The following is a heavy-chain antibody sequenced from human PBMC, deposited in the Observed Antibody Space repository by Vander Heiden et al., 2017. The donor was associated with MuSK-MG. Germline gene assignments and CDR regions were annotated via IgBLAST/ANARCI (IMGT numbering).Heavy chain of an antibody. J-gene: IGHJ5*02. CDR2: ISGSGGST. D-gene: IGHD5-18*01. CDR3: AKDRTWIQLRFDP. Sequence: EVQLLESGGDLVQPGGSLRLSCAASGFPFSSYAMSWVRQAPGKGLEWVSAISGSGGSTYYADSVKGRFTISRDNSKNTLYLQLNSLRAEDTAVYYCAKDRTWIQLRFDPWGHGTLVTVSS. CDR1: GFPFSSYA. V-gene: IGHV3-23*01.